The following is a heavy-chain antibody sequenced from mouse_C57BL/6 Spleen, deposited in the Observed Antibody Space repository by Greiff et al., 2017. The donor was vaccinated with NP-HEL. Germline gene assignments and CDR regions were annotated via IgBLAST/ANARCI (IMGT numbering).Heavy chain of an antibody. Sequence: VQLQQSGAELVRPGASVKLSCTASGFNIKDDYMHWVKQRPEQGLEWIGWIDPENGDTEYASKFQGKATITADTSSNPAYLQLSSLTSEDTAVYYCTTGIYYDYEVDYWGQGTTLTVSS. CDR1: GFNIKDDY. CDR2: IDPENGDT. D-gene: IGHD2-4*01. CDR3: TTGIYYDYEVDY. V-gene: IGHV14-4*01. J-gene: IGHJ2*01.